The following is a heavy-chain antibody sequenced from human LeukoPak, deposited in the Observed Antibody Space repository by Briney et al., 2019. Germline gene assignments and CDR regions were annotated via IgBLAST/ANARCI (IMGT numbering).Heavy chain of an antibody. Sequence: PSETLSLTCTVSGGSISSYYWSWIRQPAGKGLEWIGRIYTSGSTNYNPSLKSRVTMSVGTSKNQFSLKLSSVTAADTAVYYCARDATYYYDSSGYYFDYWGQGTLVTVSS. J-gene: IGHJ4*02. D-gene: IGHD3-22*01. V-gene: IGHV4-4*07. CDR3: ARDATYYYDSSGYYFDY. CDR2: IYTSGST. CDR1: GGSISSYY.